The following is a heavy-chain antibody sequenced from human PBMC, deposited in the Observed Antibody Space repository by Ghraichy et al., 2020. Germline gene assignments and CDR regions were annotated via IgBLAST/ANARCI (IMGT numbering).Heavy chain of an antibody. J-gene: IGHJ4*02. CDR1: GFTFSSYA. CDR3: ARPKSRIASAALDY. CDR2: ISYDGSNK. V-gene: IGHV3-30*04. D-gene: IGHD6-13*01. Sequence: GGSLRLSCAASGFTFSSYAMHWVRQAPGKGLECVAVISYDGSNKYYADSVKGRFTISRDNSKNTLYLQMNSLRAEDTAVYYCARPKSRIASAALDYWGQGTLVTVSS.